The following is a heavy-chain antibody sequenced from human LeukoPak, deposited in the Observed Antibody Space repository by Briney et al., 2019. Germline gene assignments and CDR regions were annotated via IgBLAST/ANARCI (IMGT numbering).Heavy chain of an antibody. CDR1: GGTFSSYA. CDR2: IIPIFGTA. D-gene: IGHD6-13*01. Sequence: ASVKVSCKASGGTFSSYAISWVRQASGQGLEWMGGIIPIFGTANYAQKFQGRVTITADKSTSTAYMELNSLRSEDTAVYYCAREGSSWYRNWFDPWGQGTLVTVSS. CDR3: AREGSSWYRNWFDP. J-gene: IGHJ5*02. V-gene: IGHV1-69*06.